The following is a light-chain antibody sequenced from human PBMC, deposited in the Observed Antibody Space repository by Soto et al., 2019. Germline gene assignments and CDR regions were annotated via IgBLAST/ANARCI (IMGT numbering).Light chain of an antibody. CDR2: EVS. Sequence: QSVLTQPPSASGSPGQSVTISCTGTSSDVGDYNYVSWYQQHPGKAPKLMIYEVSKRPSGVPDRSSGSKSGNTASLTVSGLQAEDEADYYCSSYAGSLYVFGTGTKVTVL. V-gene: IGLV2-8*01. CDR3: SSYAGSLYV. J-gene: IGLJ1*01. CDR1: SSDVGDYNY.